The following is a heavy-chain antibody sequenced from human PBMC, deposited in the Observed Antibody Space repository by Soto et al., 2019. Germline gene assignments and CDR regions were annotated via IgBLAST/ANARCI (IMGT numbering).Heavy chain of an antibody. CDR2: IIPILGIA. Sequence: QVQLVQSGAEVKKPGSSVKVSCKASGGTFSSYTISWVRQAPGQGLEWMGRIIPILGIANYAQKFQGRVTITADKYTSTAYMELSSLSSEDTAVYYCAVWVRGGNMDVWGQGTTVTVSS. D-gene: IGHD3-10*01. V-gene: IGHV1-69*02. CDR1: GGTFSSYT. J-gene: IGHJ6*02. CDR3: AVWVRGGNMDV.